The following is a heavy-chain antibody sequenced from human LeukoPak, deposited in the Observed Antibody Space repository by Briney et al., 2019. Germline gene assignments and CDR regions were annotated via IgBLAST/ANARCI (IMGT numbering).Heavy chain of an antibody. CDR3: AKDQDYDFWSGYYTN. Sequence: PGGSLRLSCAASGFTFSSYSMNWVRQAPGKGLEWVSAISGSGGSTYYADSVKGRFTISRDNSKNTLYLQMNSLRAEDTAVYYCAKDQDYDFWSGYYTNWGQGTLVTVSS. CDR1: GFTFSSYS. CDR2: ISGSGGST. J-gene: IGHJ4*02. V-gene: IGHV3-23*01. D-gene: IGHD3-3*01.